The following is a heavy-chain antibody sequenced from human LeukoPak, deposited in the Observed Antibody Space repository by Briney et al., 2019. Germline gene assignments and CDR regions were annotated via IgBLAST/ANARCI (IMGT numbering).Heavy chain of an antibody. CDR1: GGSFSGYY. D-gene: IGHD1-26*01. CDR3: ARGSDSGTADV. V-gene: IGHV4-34*01. J-gene: IGHJ6*02. CDR2: INHSGST. Sequence: SETLSLTCAVYGGSFSGYYWSWIRQPPGKGLEWIGEINHSGSTNYNPSLKSRVTISVDTSKNQFSLKLSSVTAADTAVYYCARGSDSGTADVWGQGTTVTVSS.